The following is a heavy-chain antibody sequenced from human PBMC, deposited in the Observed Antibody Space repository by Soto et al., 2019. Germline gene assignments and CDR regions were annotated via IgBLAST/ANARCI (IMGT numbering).Heavy chain of an antibody. Sequence: EVQLLESGGGLVQPGGSLRLSCAASGSTFRTHAMSWVRQAPGKGLEWVSVISGSDGTTYYAASVEGRFTISRDNSKNTLYLQMDSLGPEETSVYYGAGDIIYSSEFWDYWGQGTLVTVSS. CDR3: AGDIIYSSEFWDY. CDR2: ISGSDGTT. D-gene: IGHD5-18*01. V-gene: IGHV3-23*01. CDR1: GSTFRTHA. J-gene: IGHJ4*02.